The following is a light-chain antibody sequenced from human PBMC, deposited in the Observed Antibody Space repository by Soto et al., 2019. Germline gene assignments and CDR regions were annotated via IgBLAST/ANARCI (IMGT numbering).Light chain of an antibody. CDR1: SSDVGGYNY. J-gene: IGLJ3*02. Sequence: QSALTQPASVSGSPGQSIIISCTGTSSDVGGYNYVSWYQQHPGKAPKLMIYEVSNRPSGVSNRFSGSKSGNTASLTISGLQAEDEADYYCCSYAGSSTSWVFGGGTKVTVL. V-gene: IGLV2-14*01. CDR3: CSYAGSSTSWV. CDR2: EVS.